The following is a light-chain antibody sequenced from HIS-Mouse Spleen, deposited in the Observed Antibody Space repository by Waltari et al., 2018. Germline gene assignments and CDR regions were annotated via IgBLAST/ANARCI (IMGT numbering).Light chain of an antibody. Sequence: QSALTQPASVSGSPGQSITISCTGTSSDVGGYKYVSWYQQHPGKAPKLMIYDVSNRPSGVSNRSSGSKSGNTASLTISGLQAEDEADYYCSSYTSSSFNVVFGGGTKLTVL. J-gene: IGLJ2*01. CDR2: DVS. CDR1: SSDVGGYKY. CDR3: SSYTSSSFNVV. V-gene: IGLV2-14*03.